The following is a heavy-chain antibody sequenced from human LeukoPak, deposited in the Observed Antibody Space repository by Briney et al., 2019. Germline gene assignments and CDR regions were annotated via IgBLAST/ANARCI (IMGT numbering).Heavy chain of an antibody. Sequence: GGSLRLSCAASGFTFSHYGMNWVRQAPGKGLEWVSSISGSGTRINYADFVKGRFSSSRDNSNNILYLEIFSLRAEDTAVYYCATGHGDWAGNYFVHRGLGTLVSVST. V-gene: IGHV3-23*01. J-gene: IGHJ4*02. CDR3: ATGHGDWAGNYFVH. CDR2: ISGSGTRI. D-gene: IGHD4-17*01. CDR1: GFTFSHYG.